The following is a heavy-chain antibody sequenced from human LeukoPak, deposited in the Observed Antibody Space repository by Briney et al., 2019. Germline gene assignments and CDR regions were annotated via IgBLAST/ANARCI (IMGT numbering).Heavy chain of an antibody. J-gene: IGHJ4*02. CDR1: GGSISSYF. D-gene: IGHD2-15*01. V-gene: IGHV4-59*01. CDR2: IYYSGST. Sequence: SETLSLTCTVSGGSISSYFWSWIRQPPGKGLEWIGYIYYSGSTNYNPSLKSRVTISVDTSKNQFSLKLSSVTAADTAVYYCARVPGCSAGSCSFDYWGQGTLVTVSS. CDR3: ARVPGCSAGSCSFDY.